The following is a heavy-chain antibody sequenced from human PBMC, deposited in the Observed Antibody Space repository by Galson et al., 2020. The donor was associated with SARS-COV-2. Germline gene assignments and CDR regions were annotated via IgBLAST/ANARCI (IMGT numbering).Heavy chain of an antibody. J-gene: IGHJ6*02. CDR3: ARDKMAAAATGTIMDV. Sequence: GGSLRLSCAASEFIFSNYWMIWVRQAPGRGTEWVASIKEDGRESYYADSVKGRFTTSRDNARKSLYLQMNRLRAEDDAIYYCARDKMAAAATGTIMDVWGQGTTVTVSS. CDR1: EFIFSNYW. V-gene: IGHV3-7*01. D-gene: IGHD6-13*01. CDR2: IKEDGRES.